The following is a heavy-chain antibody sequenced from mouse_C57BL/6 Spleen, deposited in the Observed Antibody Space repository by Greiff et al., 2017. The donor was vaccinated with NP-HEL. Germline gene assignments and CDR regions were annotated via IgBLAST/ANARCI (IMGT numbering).Heavy chain of an antibody. CDR2: IDPPDSET. D-gene: IGHD3-2*02. CDR3: AIVIAQATWFAY. CDR1: GYTFTSYW. Sequence: QVQLQQPGAELVRPGSSVKLSCKASGYTFTSYWMHWVKQRPIQGLEWIGNIDPPDSETHYNQKFKDKATLTVDKSSSTAYMQLSSLTSEDSAVSYSAIVIAQATWFAYWGQGTPVTVSA. J-gene: IGHJ3*01. V-gene: IGHV1-52*01.